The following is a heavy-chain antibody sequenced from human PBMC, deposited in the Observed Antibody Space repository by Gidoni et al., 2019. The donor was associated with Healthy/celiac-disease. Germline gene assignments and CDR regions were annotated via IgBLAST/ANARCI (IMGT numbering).Heavy chain of an antibody. CDR2: ISGSGGST. V-gene: IGHV3-23*01. CDR3: ANYYDSSGYYGVFDY. CDR1: GFTYRSYA. D-gene: IGHD3-22*01. J-gene: IGHJ4*02. Sequence: EVQLLESGGGLVQPGGSLRLYCAAAGFTYRSYAMSWVRQAPGKGLEWVSAISGSGGSTYTADSVKGRFTISRDNSKNTLYLQMNSLRAEDTAVYYCANYYDSSGYYGVFDYWGQGTLVTVSS.